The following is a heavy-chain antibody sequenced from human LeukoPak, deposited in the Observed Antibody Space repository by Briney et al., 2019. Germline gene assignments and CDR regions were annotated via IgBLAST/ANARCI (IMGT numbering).Heavy chain of an antibody. CDR3: ARENYYGSGSSLDY. CDR1: GYTFTSYD. J-gene: IGHJ4*02. V-gene: IGHV1-2*06. CDR2: INPNSGGT. D-gene: IGHD3-10*01. Sequence: ASVKVSCKASGYTFTSYDINWVRQATGQGLEWMGRINPNSGGTNYAQKFQGRVTMTRDTSISTAYMELSRLRSDDTAVYYCARENYYGSGSSLDYWGQGTLVTVSS.